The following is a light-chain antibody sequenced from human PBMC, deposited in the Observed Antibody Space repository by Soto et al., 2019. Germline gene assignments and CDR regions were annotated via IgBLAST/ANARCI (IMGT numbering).Light chain of an antibody. CDR3: QQYGSSPTLT. V-gene: IGKV3-15*01. Sequence: EIVITQSPATLSVSPGERVTLSCRASQSVRSNLAWYQQKPGQAPRLLIYGASTRATGLPARFSGSGSGTDFTLTIIRLEPEDFAVYYCQQYGSSPTLTFGGGTKVDIK. CDR1: QSVRSN. J-gene: IGKJ4*01. CDR2: GAS.